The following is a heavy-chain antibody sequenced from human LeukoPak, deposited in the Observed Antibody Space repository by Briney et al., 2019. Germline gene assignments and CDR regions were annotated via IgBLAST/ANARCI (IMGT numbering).Heavy chain of an antibody. D-gene: IGHD2-2*01. CDR3: ANTLNIVVVPAAMRPGY. CDR2: ISGSGGST. J-gene: IGHJ4*02. CDR1: GFTFSSYA. V-gene: IGHV3-23*01. Sequence: PGGSLRLSCAASGFTFSSYAMSWVRQAPGKGLERVSAISGSGGSTYYADSVKGRFTISRDNSKNTLYLQMNSLRAEDTAVYYCANTLNIVVVPAAMRPGYWGQGTLVTVSS.